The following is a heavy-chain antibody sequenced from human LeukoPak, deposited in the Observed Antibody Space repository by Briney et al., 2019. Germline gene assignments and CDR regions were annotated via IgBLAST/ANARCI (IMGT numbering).Heavy chain of an antibody. V-gene: IGHV4-59*01. J-gene: IGHJ6*03. D-gene: IGHD3-9*01. CDR1: GNSISSFF. Sequence: SETLSLTCTVSGNSISSFFWSWIRQPPGKGLEWIGYISYSGSTNYNPSLKSRVTISIDTSRNQLSLNLSSVTAADTAVYYCARVTYDILTGYPEDDYYYYMDVWGKGTTVTVSS. CDR3: ARVTYDILTGYPEDDYYYYMDV. CDR2: ISYSGST.